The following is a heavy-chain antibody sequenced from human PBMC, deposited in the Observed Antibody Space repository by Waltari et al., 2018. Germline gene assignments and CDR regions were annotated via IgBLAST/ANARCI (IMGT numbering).Heavy chain of an antibody. V-gene: IGHV4-30-4*08. J-gene: IGHJ3*02. CDR1: GGSISRGGHF. Sequence: QVQLQESGPGVVKSSQTLSLTCTVSGGSISRGGHFWSRIRQSPGRGPEWIGVIYDSANTNYNPSLKSRVILTIDISKNQFSLKMRSVTAADTAVYYCARQGLNWNAQRGSQSAFDIWGQGAMVTVSA. CDR3: ARQGLNWNAQRGSQSAFDI. D-gene: IGHD1-1*01. CDR2: IYDSANT.